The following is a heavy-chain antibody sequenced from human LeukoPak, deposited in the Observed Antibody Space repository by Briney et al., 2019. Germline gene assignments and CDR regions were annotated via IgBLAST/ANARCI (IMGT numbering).Heavy chain of an antibody. CDR2: INSDGSST. CDR1: GFTFSNYW. J-gene: IGHJ4*02. V-gene: IGHV3-74*01. CDR3: VRDNRSYNFDY. D-gene: IGHD1-26*01. Sequence: PGGSLRLSCAASGFTFSNYWMHWVRQAPGKGLVWVSRINSDGSSTSYADSVKGRFTISRDNAKNTVYLQMNSLRAEDTAVYYCVRDNRSYNFDYWGQGTLVTVSS.